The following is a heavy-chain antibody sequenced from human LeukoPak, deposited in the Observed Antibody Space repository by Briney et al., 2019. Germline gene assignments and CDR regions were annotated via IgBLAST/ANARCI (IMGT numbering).Heavy chain of an antibody. CDR2: IYYSGST. D-gene: IGHD3-10*01. J-gene: IGHJ4*02. CDR3: ASPPMIRGVIADY. Sequence: PSETLSLTCTVSGGSISSSSYYWGWIRQPPGKGLEWIGSIYYSGSTYYNPSLTSRVTISADTSKNQFYLKLTSVTAADTAVYYCASPPMIRGVIADYWGQGALVTVSS. CDR1: GGSISSSSYY. V-gene: IGHV4-39*01.